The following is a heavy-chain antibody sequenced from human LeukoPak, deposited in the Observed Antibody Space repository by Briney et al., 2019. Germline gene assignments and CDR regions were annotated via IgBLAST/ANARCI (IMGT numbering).Heavy chain of an antibody. Sequence: PSETLSLTCTVSGGSISSSSYYWGWIRQPPGKGLEWIGSIYYSGSTYYNPSLKSRVTISVDTSKNQFSLKLSSVTAADTAVYYCARISGYSSSWLYYYYMDVWGKGTTVTVSS. V-gene: IGHV4-39*07. J-gene: IGHJ6*03. CDR1: GGSISSSSYY. CDR2: IYYSGST. CDR3: ARISGYSSSWLYYYYMDV. D-gene: IGHD6-13*01.